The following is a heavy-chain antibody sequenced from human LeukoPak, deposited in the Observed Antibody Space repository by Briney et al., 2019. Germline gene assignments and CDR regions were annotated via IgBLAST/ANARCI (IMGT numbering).Heavy chain of an antibody. V-gene: IGHV4-39*01. CDR2: IYYSGST. CDR1: GGSISSSSYY. J-gene: IGHJ1*01. D-gene: IGHD5-24*01. CDR3: ARHGKRWLQFAEYFQH. Sequence: SETLSLTCTVSGGSISSSSYYWGWLRQPPGKGLEWIGSIYYSGSTYYNPSLKSRVTISVDTSKNQFSLKLSSVTAADTAVYYCARHGKRWLQFAEYFQHWGQGTLVTVSS.